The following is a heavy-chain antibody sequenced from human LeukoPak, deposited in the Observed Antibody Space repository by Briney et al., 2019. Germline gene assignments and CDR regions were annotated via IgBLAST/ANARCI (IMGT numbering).Heavy chain of an antibody. V-gene: IGHV3-23*01. CDR2: ISGSGGST. CDR1: GFTFSSYA. Sequence: GGSLRLSCAASGFTFSSYAMSWVRQAPGKGLEWVSAISGSGGSTYYADSVKGRFTISRDNSKNSLYLQMNSLRTEDAALYYCAKVTSGYDAYFFDYWGQGTRVTVSS. D-gene: IGHD5-12*01. CDR3: AKVTSGYDAYFFDY. J-gene: IGHJ4*02.